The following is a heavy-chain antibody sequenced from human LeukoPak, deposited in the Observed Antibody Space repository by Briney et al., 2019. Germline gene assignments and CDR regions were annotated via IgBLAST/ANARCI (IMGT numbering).Heavy chain of an antibody. CDR3: ARDRGTYYYGSFDY. CDR2: ISSSSSYI. D-gene: IGHD3-10*01. V-gene: IGHV3-21*04. CDR1: GFTFSSYW. Sequence: GGSLRLSCAASGFTFSSYWMSWVRQAPGKGLEWVSSISSSSSYIYYADSVKGRFTISRDNAKNSLYLQMNSLRAEDTAVYYCARDRGTYYYGSFDYWGQGTLVTVSS. J-gene: IGHJ4*02.